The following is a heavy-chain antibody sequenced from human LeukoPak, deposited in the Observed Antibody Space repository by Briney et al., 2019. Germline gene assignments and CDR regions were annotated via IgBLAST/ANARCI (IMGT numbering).Heavy chain of an antibody. Sequence: GGSLRPSCAASGFTFSDYSMNWVRQAPGKGLEWFSHISDRSTTIYYADSVKGRFTISRDNAKNSLYLQMNSLRAEDTAVYYCAREASSGTMDVWGQGTTVTVSS. CDR2: ISDRSTTI. CDR3: AREASSGTMDV. V-gene: IGHV3-48*04. J-gene: IGHJ6*02. D-gene: IGHD1-26*01. CDR1: GFTFSDYS.